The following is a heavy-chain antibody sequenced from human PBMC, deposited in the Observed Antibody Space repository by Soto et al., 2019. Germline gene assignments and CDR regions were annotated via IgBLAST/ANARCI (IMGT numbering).Heavy chain of an antibody. CDR3: AKDKAPRTPGIGGFGY. J-gene: IGHJ4*02. Sequence: ISRDNSKNTLYLQMNSLRAEDTAVYYCAKDKAPRTPGIGGFGYWGQGTLVTVSS. D-gene: IGHD3-16*01. V-gene: IGHV3-23*01.